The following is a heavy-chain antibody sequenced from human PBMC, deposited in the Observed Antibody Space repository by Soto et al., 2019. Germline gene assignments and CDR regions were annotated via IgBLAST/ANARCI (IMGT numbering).Heavy chain of an antibody. D-gene: IGHD3-22*01. V-gene: IGHV4-31*03. CDR2: IYHIGSP. J-gene: IGHJ5*02. CDR3: VRDRALDSSGHWFDT. CDR1: GRPVSSGGYY. Sequence: SETLSLTCPVSGRPVSSGGYYWTWTRQHPGRGLEWIGYIYHIGSPYYNPSLENRVTISLDTSKNQFSLNLTSVTAADTAIYYCVRDRALDSSGHWFDTWGQGTLVTVSS.